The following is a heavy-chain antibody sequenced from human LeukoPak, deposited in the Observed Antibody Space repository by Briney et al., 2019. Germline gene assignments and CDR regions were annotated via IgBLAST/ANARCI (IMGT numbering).Heavy chain of an antibody. J-gene: IGHJ3*02. CDR2: ISSNGGST. Sequence: GGSLRLSCAASGFTFISYAMHWVRQAPGKGLEYVSSISSNGGSTYYATSVKGRFTISRDNSKNTLYLQMNSLRAEDTAVYYCARDGYCSSTSCGDAFDIWGQGTMVTVSS. V-gene: IGHV3-64*01. CDR1: GFTFISYA. CDR3: ARDGYCSSTSCGDAFDI. D-gene: IGHD2-2*01.